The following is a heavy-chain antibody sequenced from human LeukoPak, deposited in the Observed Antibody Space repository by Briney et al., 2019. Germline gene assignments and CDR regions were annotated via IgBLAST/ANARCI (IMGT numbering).Heavy chain of an antibody. Sequence: PGGSLRLSCAASGFTFSGHWMHWVRQAPGKGLVWVSRIDTDGTSTTYADSVKGRFIISRDNAKNTLYLQMHSLRAEDTALYYCARDPRRVDRFRFRDYYHYFGMDVWGQGTTVTVSS. D-gene: IGHD3-10*01. J-gene: IGHJ6*02. V-gene: IGHV3-74*03. CDR3: ARDPRRVDRFRFRDYYHYFGMDV. CDR1: GFTFSGHW. CDR2: IDTDGTST.